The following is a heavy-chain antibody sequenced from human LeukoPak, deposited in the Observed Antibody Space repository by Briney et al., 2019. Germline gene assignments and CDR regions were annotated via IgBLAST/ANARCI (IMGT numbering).Heavy chain of an antibody. J-gene: IGHJ5*02. CDR1: GGSISSGDYY. V-gene: IGHV4-30-4*01. CDR3: ARDYGSGSYYPGWFDP. Sequence: SEILSLTCTVSGGSISSGDYYWSWIRQPPGKGLEWIGYIYYSGSTYYNPSLKSRVTISVDTSKNQFSLKLSSVTAADTAVYYCARDYGSGSYYPGWFDPWGQGTLVTVSS. CDR2: IYYSGST. D-gene: IGHD3-10*01.